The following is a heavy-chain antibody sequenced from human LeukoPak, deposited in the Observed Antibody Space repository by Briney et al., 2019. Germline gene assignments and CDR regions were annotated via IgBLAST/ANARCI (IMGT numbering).Heavy chain of an antibody. CDR2: IYYSGSA. V-gene: IGHV4-59*08. D-gene: IGHD1-26*01. Sequence: PGGSLRLSCAASGFTFITYAMTWVRQPPGKGLEWIGYIYYSGSASYSPSLKSRVTISVDTSKNQFSLNLSSVTAADTAVYYCARQGSVGATPLDYWGQGILVTVSS. J-gene: IGHJ4*02. CDR3: ARQGSVGATPLDY. CDR1: GFTFITYA.